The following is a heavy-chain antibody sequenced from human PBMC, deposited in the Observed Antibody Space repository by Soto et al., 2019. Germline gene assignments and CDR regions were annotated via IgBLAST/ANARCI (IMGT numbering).Heavy chain of an antibody. V-gene: IGHV4-4*02. CDR1: GGSISSSNW. J-gene: IGHJ4*02. CDR2: IYHSGST. Sequence: PSETLSLTCAVSGGSISSSNWWSWVRQPPGKGLEWIGEIYHSGSTNYNPSLKSRVTISVDKSKNQFSLKLSSVTAADTAVYYCARVGTAMVIGFDDWGQGTLVTVAS. CDR3: ARVGTAMVIGFDD. D-gene: IGHD5-18*01.